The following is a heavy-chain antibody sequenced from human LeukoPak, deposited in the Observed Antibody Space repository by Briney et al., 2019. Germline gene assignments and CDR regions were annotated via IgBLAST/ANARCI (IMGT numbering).Heavy chain of an antibody. Sequence: ASVKVSCKASGYTFTGYYFHWVRQAPGQGLEWMGWINLNSGGTNYAQKFQGRVTMTRDTSISTAYMELSRLRSDDTAVYYCAGYSGSYLVLGTFDIWGQGTMVTVSS. V-gene: IGHV1-2*02. CDR2: INLNSGGT. D-gene: IGHD1-26*01. CDR1: GYTFTGYY. J-gene: IGHJ3*02. CDR3: AGYSGSYLVLGTFDI.